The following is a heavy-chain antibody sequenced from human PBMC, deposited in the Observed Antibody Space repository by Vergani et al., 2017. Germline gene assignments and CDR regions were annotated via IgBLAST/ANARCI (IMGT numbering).Heavy chain of an antibody. CDR3: ATKSCGTPGCQIGYFRE. Sequence: QVQLVESGGGVVQPGRSLRLSCAASGFTFSSSGMHWVRQAPGKGLEWVAVIWYDGSNKQYVDSVKGRFTISRDNSKNTLSLQMNSLRTEDTAVYYCATKSCGTPGCQIGYFREWGQGTLVTVSS. J-gene: IGHJ1*01. CDR1: GFTFSSSG. CDR2: IWYDGSNK. V-gene: IGHV3-33*01. D-gene: IGHD1-1*01.